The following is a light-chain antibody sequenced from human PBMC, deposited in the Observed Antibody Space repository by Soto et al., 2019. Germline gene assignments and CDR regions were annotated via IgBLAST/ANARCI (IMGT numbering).Light chain of an antibody. J-gene: IGLJ3*02. Sequence: QAVVTQETSMSVSPGGTVTLTCGSSTGTVTSGHYPYWFQQKPGQAPRTLIYDTSNKQSWTPARFSGSLLGGKAALTLSGAQPEDESDYYCLLPYSDAGVFGGGTQLTVL. V-gene: IGLV7-46*01. CDR2: DTS. CDR1: TGTVTSGHY. CDR3: LLPYSDAGV.